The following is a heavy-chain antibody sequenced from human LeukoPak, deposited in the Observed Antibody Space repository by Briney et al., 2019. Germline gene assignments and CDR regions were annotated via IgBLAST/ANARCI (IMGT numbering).Heavy chain of an antibody. V-gene: IGHV3-23*01. CDR2: ISNNGGYT. CDR1: GFTFSSYG. Sequence: GGSLRLSCAASGFTFSSYGMHWVRQAPGKGLEWVSAISNNGGYTYYADSVQGRFTISRDNSKSTLCLQMNSLRAEDTAVYYCAKQLGYCSDGSCYFPYWGQGTLVTVSS. D-gene: IGHD2-15*01. CDR3: AKQLGYCSDGSCYFPY. J-gene: IGHJ4*02.